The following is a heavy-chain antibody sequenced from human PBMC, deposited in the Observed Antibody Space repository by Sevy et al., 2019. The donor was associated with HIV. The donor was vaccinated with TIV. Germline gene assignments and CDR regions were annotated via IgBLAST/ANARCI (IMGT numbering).Heavy chain of an antibody. Sequence: GGSLRLSCAASGFTFSRYGMHWVRQAPGKGLEWVAVISFDGSKKYYGDSVKGRFTISRDNSKNTLYLAMSSLSPEDTAVHYCAKLDYDILTGNPDYWGQGTLVTVSS. CDR2: ISFDGSKK. CDR3: AKLDYDILTGNPDY. D-gene: IGHD3-9*01. CDR1: GFTFSRYG. J-gene: IGHJ4*02. V-gene: IGHV3-30*18.